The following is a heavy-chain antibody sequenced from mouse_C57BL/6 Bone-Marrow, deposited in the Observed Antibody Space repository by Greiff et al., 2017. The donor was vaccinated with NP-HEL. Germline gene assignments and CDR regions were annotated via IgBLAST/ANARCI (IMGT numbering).Heavy chain of an antibody. D-gene: IGHD1-2*01. J-gene: IGHJ4*01. CDR1: GYSITSCYY. CDR2: ISYDGSN. Sequence: DVKLQESGPGLVKPSQSLSLTCSVTGYSITSCYYWYWIRQFPGNQLEWMGYISYDGSNNYNPSLKNRISITRDTSKNQFFLKLNSVTTEDTATYYCANYYGYHYYAMDYWGQGTSVTVSS. CDR3: ANYYGYHYYAMDY. V-gene: IGHV3-6*01.